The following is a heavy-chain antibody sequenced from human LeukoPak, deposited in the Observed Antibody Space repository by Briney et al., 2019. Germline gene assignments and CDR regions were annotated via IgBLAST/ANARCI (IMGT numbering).Heavy chain of an antibody. CDR3: ARVPFHFDPSRSYYHFDY. J-gene: IGHJ4*02. Sequence: GGSLRLSCAASGFTVSSNYMSWVRQAPGKGLEWVSVIYSGGSTYYADSVKGRFTISRDNSKNTLYLQMNSLRAEDTAVYYCARVPFHFDPSRSYYHFDYWGPGTLVAVSS. V-gene: IGHV3-53*01. CDR2: IYSGGST. D-gene: IGHD3-22*01. CDR1: GFTVSSNY.